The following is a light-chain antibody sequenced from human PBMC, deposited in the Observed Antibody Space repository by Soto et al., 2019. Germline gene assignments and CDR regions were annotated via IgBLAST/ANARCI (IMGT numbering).Light chain of an antibody. Sequence: DIQMTQSPSSLSASVGDRVTITCQASQDISNYLNWYQQKPGKAPKLLLYGASNLETGVPSRFSGSGSGTDFTFTISSLQPEDVATYYCQQYDNLPLTFGGGTNVEIK. CDR2: GAS. V-gene: IGKV1-33*01. CDR3: QQYDNLPLT. J-gene: IGKJ4*01. CDR1: QDISNY.